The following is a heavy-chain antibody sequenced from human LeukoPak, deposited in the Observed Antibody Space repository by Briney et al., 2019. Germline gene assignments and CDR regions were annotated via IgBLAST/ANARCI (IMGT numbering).Heavy chain of an antibody. J-gene: IGHJ4*02. CDR2: INHSGST. D-gene: IGHD6-6*01. Sequence: SETLSPTCAVDGGSFSGYYWSWLRRPPGKGLEWIGEINHSGSTNYNPSLKSRVTISVDTSKNQFSLKLSSVTAADTAVYYCARDRRIAARPGKAKNYYFDYWGQGTLVTVSS. CDR3: ARDRRIAARPGKAKNYYFDY. V-gene: IGHV4-34*01. CDR1: GGSFSGYY.